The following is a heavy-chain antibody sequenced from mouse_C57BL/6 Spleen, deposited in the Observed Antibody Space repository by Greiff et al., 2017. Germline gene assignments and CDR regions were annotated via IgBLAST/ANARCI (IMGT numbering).Heavy chain of an antibody. V-gene: IGHV1-55*01. CDR1: GYTFTSYW. J-gene: IGHJ1*03. CDR2: IYPGSGST. D-gene: IGHD1-1*01. Sequence: QVQLQQPGAELVKPGASVKMSCKASGYTFTSYWITWVKQRPGQGLEWIGDIYPGSGSTNYNGKFKSKATLTVDTSSSTAYMQLSSLTSEDSAVYYCARGLLPHWYFDVWGTGATVTVAS. CDR3: ARGLLPHWYFDV.